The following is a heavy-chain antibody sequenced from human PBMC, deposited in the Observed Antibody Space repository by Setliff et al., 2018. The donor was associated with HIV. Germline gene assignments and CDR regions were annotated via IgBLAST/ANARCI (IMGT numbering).Heavy chain of an antibody. D-gene: IGHD6-19*01. CDR2: IYYSGST. J-gene: IGHJ4*02. Sequence: PSETLSLTCTVSGESIRSSTYYWAWIRQPPGKGLEWIGTIYYSGSTYYNPSLKSRATISVDTSKNQFSLKLSSVTAADTAVYYCIIAYSSGWLAPMGFDSWGQGTLVTVSS. CDR1: GESIRSSTYY. V-gene: IGHV4-39*01. CDR3: IIAYSSGWLAPMGFDS.